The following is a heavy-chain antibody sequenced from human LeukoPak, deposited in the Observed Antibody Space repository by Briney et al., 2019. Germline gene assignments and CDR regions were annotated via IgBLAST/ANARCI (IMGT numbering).Heavy chain of an antibody. D-gene: IGHD3-22*01. CDR2: FDPEDGET. CDR1: GYTLTELS. V-gene: IGHV1-24*01. Sequence: ASVKVSCKVSGYTLTELSMHWVRQAPGKGLEWMGGFDPEDGETIYAQKFQGRVTMTEDTSTDTAYMELSSLRSEDTAVYYCATTVRAPSSGYYYAEYFQHWGQGTLVTVSS. J-gene: IGHJ1*01. CDR3: ATTVRAPSSGYYYAEYFQH.